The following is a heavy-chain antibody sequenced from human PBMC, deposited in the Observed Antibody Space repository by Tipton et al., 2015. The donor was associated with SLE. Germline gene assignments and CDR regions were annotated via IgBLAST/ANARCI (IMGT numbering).Heavy chain of an antibody. D-gene: IGHD6-13*01. J-gene: IGHJ4*02. CDR1: GGSFSGYY. CDR3: ARREGSSWYRIDY. CDR2: INHSGST. V-gene: IGHV4-34*01. Sequence: TLSLTCAVYGGSFSGYYWSWIRQPPGKGLEWIGEINHSGSTNYNPSLKSRVTISVDTSKNQFSLKLSSVTAADTAVYYCARREGSSWYRIDYWGQGTLVTVSS.